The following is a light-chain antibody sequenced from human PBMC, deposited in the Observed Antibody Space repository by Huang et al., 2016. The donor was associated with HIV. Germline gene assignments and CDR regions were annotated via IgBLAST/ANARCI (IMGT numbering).Light chain of an antibody. V-gene: IGKV2-30*01. Sequence: DVVLTQSTLSLPVTLGQPASISCRSGQSLVDTDGYTYVNWFHQRQGQSPRRLIYMVSRRDSGVPDRVSGSGSGSDFTLKISRVEAEDVGVYYCMQGTHWPYTFGQGTKVEIK. CDR1: QSLVDTDGYTY. CDR2: MVS. CDR3: MQGTHWPYT. J-gene: IGKJ2*01.